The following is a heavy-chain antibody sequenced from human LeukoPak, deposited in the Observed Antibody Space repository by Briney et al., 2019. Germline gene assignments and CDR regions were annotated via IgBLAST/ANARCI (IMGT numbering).Heavy chain of an antibody. CDR1: GGSISTYY. J-gene: IGHJ4*02. CDR2: IYTSGIT. Sequence: SETLSLTCTVSGGSISTYYWSWIRQPAGKGLEWIGRIYTSGITNYNPSLKSRVTMSVDTSKSQFSLKLNSVTAADTAVYYCAREGHYSDSSGYPVFDYWGQGTLVTVSP. D-gene: IGHD3-22*01. CDR3: AREGHYSDSSGYPVFDY. V-gene: IGHV4-4*07.